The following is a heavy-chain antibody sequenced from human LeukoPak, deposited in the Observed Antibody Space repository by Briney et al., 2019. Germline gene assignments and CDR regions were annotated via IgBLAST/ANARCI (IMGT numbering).Heavy chain of an antibody. J-gene: IGHJ4*02. CDR3: ARDTYYYDSSGYWADY. D-gene: IGHD3-22*01. Sequence: ASVKVSCKASGYIFTSYFMHWVRQAPGQGLEWMGLINPSGGSTRYAQKFQGRVTMTRDMSTSTVYMELSSLRSEDTAVYYCARDTYYYDSSGYWADYWGQGTLVTVSS. CDR1: GYIFTSYF. CDR2: INPSGGST. V-gene: IGHV1-46*01.